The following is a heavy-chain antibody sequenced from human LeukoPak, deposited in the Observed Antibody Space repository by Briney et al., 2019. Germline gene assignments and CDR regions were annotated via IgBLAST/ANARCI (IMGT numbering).Heavy chain of an antibody. CDR1: GGSISSYY. Sequence: SETLSLTCTVSGGSISSYYWSWIRQPPGKGLEWIGEINHSGSTNYNPSLKSRVTISVDTSKNQFSLKLSSVTAADTAVYYCASLKNYDILTGYSLWFDPWGQGTLVTVSS. V-gene: IGHV4-34*01. CDR2: INHSGST. J-gene: IGHJ5*02. CDR3: ASLKNYDILTGYSLWFDP. D-gene: IGHD3-9*01.